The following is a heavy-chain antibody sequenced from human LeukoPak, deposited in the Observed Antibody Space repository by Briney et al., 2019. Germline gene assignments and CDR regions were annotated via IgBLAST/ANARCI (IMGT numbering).Heavy chain of an antibody. CDR3: AKGEGDGYKRN. V-gene: IGHV3-30*18. CDR1: GFTFSSYG. D-gene: IGHD5-24*01. CDR2: ISYDGSNK. J-gene: IGHJ4*02. Sequence: GGSLRLSCAASGFTFSSYGMHWVRQAPGKGLEWVAVISYDGSNKYYADSVKGRFTISRDNSKNTLYLQMNGLRAEDTAVYYCAKGEGDGYKRNWGQGTLVTVSS.